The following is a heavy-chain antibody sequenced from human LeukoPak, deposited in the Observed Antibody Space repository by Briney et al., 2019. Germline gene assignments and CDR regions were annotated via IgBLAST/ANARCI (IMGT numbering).Heavy chain of an antibody. CDR3: ARDSMATTEGGIDY. Sequence: SETLSLTCTVSGGSISSGGYYWSWIRQHPGKGLEWIGYIYYSGSTYYNPSLKSRVTISVDTSKNQFSLKLSSVTAADTAVCYCARDSMATTEGGIDYWGQGTLVTVSS. D-gene: IGHD5-24*01. V-gene: IGHV4-31*03. CDR2: IYYSGST. CDR1: GGSISSGGYY. J-gene: IGHJ4*02.